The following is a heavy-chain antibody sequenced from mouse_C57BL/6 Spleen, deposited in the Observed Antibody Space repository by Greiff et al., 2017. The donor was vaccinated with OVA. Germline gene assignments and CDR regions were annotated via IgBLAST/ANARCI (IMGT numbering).Heavy chain of an antibody. CDR1: GYAFSSSW. D-gene: IGHD1-1*01. J-gene: IGHJ4*01. V-gene: IGHV1-82*01. Sequence: VMLVESGPELVKPGASVKISCKASGYAFSSSWMNWVKQRPGKGLEWIGRIYPGDGDTNYNGKFKGKATLTADKSSSTAYMQLSSLTSEDSAVYFCANPITTVVAPYAMDYWGQGTSVTVSS. CDR3: ANPITTVVAPYAMDY. CDR2: IYPGDGDT.